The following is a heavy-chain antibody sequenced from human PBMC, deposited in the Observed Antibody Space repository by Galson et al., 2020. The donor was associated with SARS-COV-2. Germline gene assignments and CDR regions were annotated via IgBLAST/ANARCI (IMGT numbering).Heavy chain of an antibody. CDR2: IYYSGST. J-gene: IGHJ4*02. V-gene: IGHV4-31*11. CDR1: GGSISRGGYY. Sequence: SETLSLTCAVSGGSISRGGYYWSWIRHPPGKGLEWIGYIYYSGSTYYSPSPKSRVTISVDTSKNHFSLKLNSVTAADTAVYYCARSSGTYYSDLDYWGQGTLVTVSS. CDR3: ARSSGTYYSDLDY. D-gene: IGHD3-10*01.